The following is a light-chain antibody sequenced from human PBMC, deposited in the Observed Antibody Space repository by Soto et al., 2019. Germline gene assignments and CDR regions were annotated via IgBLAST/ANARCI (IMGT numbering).Light chain of an antibody. Sequence: EIVLTQSPATLSLSPGERATLYCRASQSVSSYLAWYQQQPGQAPRLLIYDASNRATGVPARFSGSGSGTDFTLTISSLEPEDFAVYYCQHRSNWPKTFGQGTKLEIK. CDR1: QSVSSY. CDR2: DAS. CDR3: QHRSNWPKT. J-gene: IGKJ2*01. V-gene: IGKV3-11*01.